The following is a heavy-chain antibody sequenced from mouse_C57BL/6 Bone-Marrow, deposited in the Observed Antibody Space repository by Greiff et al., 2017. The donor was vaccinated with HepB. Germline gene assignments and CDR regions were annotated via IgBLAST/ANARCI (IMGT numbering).Heavy chain of an antibody. CDR1: GYSFTDYN. D-gene: IGHD2-2*01. V-gene: IGHV1-39*01. J-gene: IGHJ4*01. Sequence: VQLQQSGPELVKPGASVKISCKASGYSFTDYNMNWVKQSNGKSLEWIGVINPNYGTTSYNQNVKGQATLTVDNASSTAYMQLNSLTSEDSAVYYCARRGLRREAMDYWGQGTSVTVSS. CDR3: ARRGLRREAMDY. CDR2: INPNYGTT.